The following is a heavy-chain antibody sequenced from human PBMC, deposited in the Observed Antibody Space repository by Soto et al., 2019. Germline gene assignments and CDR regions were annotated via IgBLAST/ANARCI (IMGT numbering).Heavy chain of an antibody. CDR3: ASLLSGYDCFDY. D-gene: IGHD5-12*01. V-gene: IGHV3-66*01. Sequence: EVQLVESGGGLVQPGGSLRLSCAASGFTVSSNYMSWVRQAPGKGLEWVSVIYSGDNTCNADSVKGRFTISRDNFKNTLYLQMNSLRAEDTAVYYCASLLSGYDCFDYWGQGTLVTVSS. CDR2: IYSGDNT. CDR1: GFTVSSNY. J-gene: IGHJ4*02.